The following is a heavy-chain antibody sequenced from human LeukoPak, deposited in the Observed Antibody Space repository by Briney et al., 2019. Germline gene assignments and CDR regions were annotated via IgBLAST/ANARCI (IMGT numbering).Heavy chain of an antibody. D-gene: IGHD6-19*01. CDR2: IYYSGST. CDR1: GGSISSGDYY. CDR3: ARVLISRGSTEYFQH. Sequence: SQTLSLTCTVSGGSISSGDYYWSWIRQPPGKGLEWIGYIYYSGSTYYNPSLKSRVTISVDTSKNQFSLKLSSVTAADTAVYYCARVLISRGSTEYFQHWGQGTLVTVSS. V-gene: IGHV4-30-4*01. J-gene: IGHJ1*01.